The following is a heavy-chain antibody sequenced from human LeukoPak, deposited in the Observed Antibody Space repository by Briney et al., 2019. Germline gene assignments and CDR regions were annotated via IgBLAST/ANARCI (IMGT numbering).Heavy chain of an antibody. J-gene: IGHJ4*02. V-gene: IGHV3-30*04. CDR1: GFTFSSYA. CDR3: AREFGHPGGYSYQDY. Sequence: GGSLRLSCAASGFTFSSYAMHWVRQAPGKGLEWVAVISYDGSNKYYADSVKGRFTISRDNSKNTLYLQMNSLRAEDTAVYYCAREFGHPGGYSYQDYWGPGTLVTVSS. D-gene: IGHD5-18*01. CDR2: ISYDGSNK.